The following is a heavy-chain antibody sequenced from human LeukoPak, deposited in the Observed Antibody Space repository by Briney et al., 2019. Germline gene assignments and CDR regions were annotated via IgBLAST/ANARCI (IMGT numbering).Heavy chain of an antibody. D-gene: IGHD3-3*01. CDR1: GYTFTGYY. Sequence: ASVKVSCKASGYTFTGYYMHWVRQAPGQGLEWMGWINPNSGGTNYAQKFQGRVTATRDTSISTAYMELSRLRSDDTAVYYCARDIAFWSGYLHTFDYWGQGTLVTVSS. CDR3: ARDIAFWSGYLHTFDY. CDR2: INPNSGGT. V-gene: IGHV1-2*02. J-gene: IGHJ4*02.